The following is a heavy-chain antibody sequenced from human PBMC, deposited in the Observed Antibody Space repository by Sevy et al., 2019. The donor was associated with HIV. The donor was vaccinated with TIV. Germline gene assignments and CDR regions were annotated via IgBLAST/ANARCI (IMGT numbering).Heavy chain of an antibody. V-gene: IGHV3-30*04. CDR1: GFSFNGYA. Sequence: GGSLRLSCAASGFSFNGYAMHWVRQAPGKGLEWLAVISYDGSVKYYTESVKGRFTISRDNTKNTPFLQLNSLRPEDTAVYYCVREGRNYEYVWGTYHSGFRAQGTLVTVSS. J-gene: IGHJ4*02. CDR3: VREGRNYEYVWGTYHSGF. D-gene: IGHD3-16*02. CDR2: ISYDGSVK.